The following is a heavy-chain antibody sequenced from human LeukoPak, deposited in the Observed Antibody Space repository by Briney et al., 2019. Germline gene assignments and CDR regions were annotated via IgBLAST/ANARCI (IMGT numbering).Heavy chain of an antibody. CDR1: GYTFTSYG. CDR3: ARGGPPGYYYDYYMDV. J-gene: IGHJ6*03. CDR2: ISAYNGNT. V-gene: IGHV1-18*01. Sequence: ASVKVSCKASGYTFTSYGISWVRQAPGQGLEWMGWISAYNGNTNYAQKLQGRVTMTTDTSTSTAYMELRSLRSDDTAVYFCARGGPPGYYYDYYMDVWGKGTTVTISS.